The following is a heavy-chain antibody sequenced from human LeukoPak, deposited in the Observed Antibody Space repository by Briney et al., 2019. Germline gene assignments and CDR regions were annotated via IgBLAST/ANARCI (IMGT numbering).Heavy chain of an antibody. J-gene: IGHJ4*02. D-gene: IGHD4-17*01. Sequence: ASVKVSCKASGGTFSSYAISWVRQAPGQGLEWMGGIIPILGTANYAQKFQGRVTITADKSTSTAYMELSSLRSEDTAVYYCARGTVTARLWGVVDYWGQGTLVTVSS. CDR2: IIPILGTA. CDR3: ARGTVTARLWGVVDY. CDR1: GGTFSSYA. V-gene: IGHV1-69*10.